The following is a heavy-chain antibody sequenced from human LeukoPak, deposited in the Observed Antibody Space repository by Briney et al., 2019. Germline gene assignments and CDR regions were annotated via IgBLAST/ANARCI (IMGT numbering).Heavy chain of an antibody. D-gene: IGHD6-19*01. V-gene: IGHV3-30*18. CDR1: GFTFSSYG. CDR2: ILYDGSNK. Sequence: GRSLRLSCAASGFTFSSYGMHWVRQAPGKGLEWVAVILYDGSNKYYADSVKGRFTISRDNSKNTLYLQMNSLRAEDTAVYYCAKGSYSSGWFPVGYFDYWGQGTLVTVSS. CDR3: AKGSYSSGWFPVGYFDY. J-gene: IGHJ4*02.